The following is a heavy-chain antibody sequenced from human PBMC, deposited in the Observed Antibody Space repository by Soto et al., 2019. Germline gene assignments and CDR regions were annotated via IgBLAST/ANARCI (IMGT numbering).Heavy chain of an antibody. Sequence: QVQLVQSGAEVKKPGASVKVSCKASGYTFTGYYMHWVRHAPGQGLEWMGWINPNSGGTNYAQKFQGWVTMTRDTSISTAYMEVSRLRSDDTAVYYCARNRRDGYKHGHAFDIWGQGTMFPLSS. J-gene: IGHJ3*02. D-gene: IGHD5-12*01. CDR1: GYTFTGYY. V-gene: IGHV1-2*04. CDR3: ARNRRDGYKHGHAFDI. CDR2: INPNSGGT.